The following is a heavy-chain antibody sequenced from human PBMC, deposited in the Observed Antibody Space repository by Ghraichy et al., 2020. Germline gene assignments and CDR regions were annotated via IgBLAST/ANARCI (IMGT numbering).Heavy chain of an antibody. V-gene: IGHV3-11*06. CDR1: GFTFSDYY. J-gene: IGHJ5*02. CDR2: ISSSSSYT. D-gene: IGHD5-12*01. CDR3: ARSNVDIVATSPWFDP. Sequence: GESLNISCAASGFTFSDYYMSWMRQAPGKGLEWVSYISSSSSYTNYADSVKGRFTISRDNAKNSLYLQMNSLRAEDTAVYYCARSNVDIVATSPWFDPWGQGTLVTVSS.